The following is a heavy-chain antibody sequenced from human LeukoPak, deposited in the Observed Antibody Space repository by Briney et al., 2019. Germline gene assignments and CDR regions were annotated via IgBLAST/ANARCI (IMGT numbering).Heavy chain of an antibody. V-gene: IGHV3-23*01. D-gene: IGHD6-6*01. CDR3: AKDPAYSSSSGGDY. Sequence: PGGSLRLSCAASGVTFSSYAMSWVRQAPGKGLEWVSAISGSGGSTYYADSVKGRFTISRDNSKNTLYLQMNSLRAEDTAVYYCAKDPAYSSSSGGDYWGQGTLVTVSS. CDR2: ISGSGGST. J-gene: IGHJ4*02. CDR1: GVTFSSYA.